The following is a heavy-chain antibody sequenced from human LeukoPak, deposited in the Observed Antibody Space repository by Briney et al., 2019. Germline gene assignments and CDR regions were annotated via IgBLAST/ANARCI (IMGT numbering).Heavy chain of an antibody. J-gene: IGHJ3*02. D-gene: IGHD3-16*01. CDR3: ARCAPNVWGYDAFDI. Sequence: ASVKVSYKASGYTFTSYYMHWVRQAPGQGLEWMGIINPSGGSTSYAQKFQGRVTMTRDTSTSTVYMELSSLRSEDTAVYYCARCAPNVWGYDAFDIWGQGTMVTVSS. CDR1: GYTFTSYY. V-gene: IGHV1-46*01. CDR2: INPSGGST.